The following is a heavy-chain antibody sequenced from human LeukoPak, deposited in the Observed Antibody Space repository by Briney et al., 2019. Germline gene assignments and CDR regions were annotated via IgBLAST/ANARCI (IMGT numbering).Heavy chain of an antibody. J-gene: IGHJ4*02. CDR3: VKGGYSYGSYFDY. CDR2: ISSNGGST. V-gene: IGHV3-64D*06. CDR1: GFTFSSYA. Sequence: GGSLRLSCSASGFTFSSYAMHWVRQAPGKGLEYVSAISSNGGSTYYADSVKGRFAFSRDNSKNTLYLQMSSLRAEDAAVYCCVKGGYSYGSYFDYWGQGTLVTVSS. D-gene: IGHD5-18*01.